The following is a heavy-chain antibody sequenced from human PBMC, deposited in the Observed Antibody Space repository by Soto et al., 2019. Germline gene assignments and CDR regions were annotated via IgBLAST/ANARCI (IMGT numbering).Heavy chain of an antibody. CDR1: GFTLSNAW. V-gene: IGHV3-15*01. J-gene: IGHJ3*02. CDR3: TTARVAVSLGAFDI. CDR2: IKSKTDGGTT. Sequence: PGGSLRLSWAASGFTLSNAWMSWVRQAPGKVLEWVGRIKSKTDGGTTDYAAPVKGRFTISRDDSKNTLYLQMNSLKTEDTAVYYCTTARVAVSLGAFDIWGQGTMVTVSS. D-gene: IGHD6-6*01.